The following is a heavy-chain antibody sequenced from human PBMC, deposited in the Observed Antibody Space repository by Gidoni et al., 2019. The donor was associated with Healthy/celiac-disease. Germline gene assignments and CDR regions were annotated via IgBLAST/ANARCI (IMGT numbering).Heavy chain of an antibody. D-gene: IGHD3-3*01. Sequence: QVQLVQSGAEVKKPGASVKVSCKASGYTFTGYYMHWVRQAPGQGLEWMGWINPNSGGTNYAQKFQGRVTMTRDTSISTAYMELSRLRSDDTAVYYCARETITIFGVVISGMDVWGQGTTVTVSS. V-gene: IGHV1-2*02. CDR3: ARETITIFGVVISGMDV. J-gene: IGHJ6*02. CDR1: GYTFTGYY. CDR2: INPNSGGT.